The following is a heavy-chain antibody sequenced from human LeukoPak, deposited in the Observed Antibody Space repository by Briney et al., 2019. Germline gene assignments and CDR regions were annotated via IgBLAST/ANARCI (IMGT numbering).Heavy chain of an antibody. V-gene: IGHV1-69*04. CDR1: GGTFSSYA. CDR3: AREGGYSHGYRANWFDP. CDR2: IIPILGIA. J-gene: IGHJ5*02. D-gene: IGHD5-18*01. Sequence: SVKVSCKASGGTFSSYAISWVRQAPGQGLEWMGRIIPILGIANYAQKFQGRVTITADKSTSTAYMELSSLRSEDTAVYYCAREGGYSHGYRANWFDPWGQGTLVTVSS.